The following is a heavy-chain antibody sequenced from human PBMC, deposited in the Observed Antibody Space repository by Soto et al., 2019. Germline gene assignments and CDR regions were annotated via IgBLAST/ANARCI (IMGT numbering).Heavy chain of an antibody. V-gene: IGHV3-33*01. CDR3: ARDYYDSSGYQRPFGD. CDR1: GFTFSSYG. CDR2: IWYDGSNK. J-gene: IGHJ4*02. Sequence: QVQLVESGGGVVQPGRSLRLSCAASGFTFSSYGMHWVRQAPGKGLEWVAVIWYDGSNKYYADSVKGRFTISRDNSKNTLYLQMNSLRAEDTAVYYCARDYYDSSGYQRPFGDWGQGTLVTVSS. D-gene: IGHD3-22*01.